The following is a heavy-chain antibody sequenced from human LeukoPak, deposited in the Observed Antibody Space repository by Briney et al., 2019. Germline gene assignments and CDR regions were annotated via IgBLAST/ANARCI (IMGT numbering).Heavy chain of an antibody. CDR1: GGTFSSYA. V-gene: IGHV1-69*05. D-gene: IGHD5-18*01. CDR2: IIPIFGTA. CDR3: ARGRGHWDTNFDY. J-gene: IGHJ4*02. Sequence: SVKVSCEASGGTFSSYAISWVRQAPGQGLEWMGGIIPIFGTANYAQKFQGRVTITTDESTSTAYMELSSLRSEDTAVYYCARGRGHWDTNFDYWGQGTLVTVSS.